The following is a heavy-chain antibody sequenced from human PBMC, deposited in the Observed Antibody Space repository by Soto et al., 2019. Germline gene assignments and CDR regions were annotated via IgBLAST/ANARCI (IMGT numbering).Heavy chain of an antibody. Sequence: GGSLRLSCAASGFTFDDYTMHWVRQAPGKGLEWVSLISWGGGSTYYADSVKGRFTISRDNSKNSLYLQMNSLRTEDTALYYCATTLSSGWSRYYYYGMDVWGQGTTVTVSS. CDR3: ATTLSSGWSRYYYYGMDV. CDR2: ISWGGGST. D-gene: IGHD6-19*01. CDR1: GFTFDDYT. V-gene: IGHV3-43*01. J-gene: IGHJ6*02.